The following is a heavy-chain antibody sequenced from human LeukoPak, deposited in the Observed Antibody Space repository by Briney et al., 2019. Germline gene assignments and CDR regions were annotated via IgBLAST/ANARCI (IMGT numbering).Heavy chain of an antibody. D-gene: IGHD3-22*01. V-gene: IGHV1-46*01. CDR1: GYTFTTYY. CDR2: INPSGGST. CDR3: ARFDSSGYYLEY. Sequence: ASVKVSCKASGYTFTTYYMHWVRQAPGQGLEWMGIINPSGGSTSYAQKFQGRVTMTRDTSTSTVYMELSSLRSEDTAVYYCARFDSSGYYLEYWGQGTLVTVSS. J-gene: IGHJ4*02.